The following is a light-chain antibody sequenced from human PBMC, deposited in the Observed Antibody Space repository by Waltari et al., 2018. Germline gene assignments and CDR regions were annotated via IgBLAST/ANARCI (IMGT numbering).Light chain of an antibody. V-gene: IGKV3-15*01. J-gene: IGKJ1*01. CDR2: DAS. CDR1: QSVTSN. CDR3: QQYNNWLGT. Sequence: EIVMTQSPATLSVSPGERAALSCRASQSVTSNLAWYQQKPGQAPRLLIYDASTRATGIPARFSGSGSGTEFTLTISSLQSEDFAVYYCQQYNNWLGTFGQGTKVEIK.